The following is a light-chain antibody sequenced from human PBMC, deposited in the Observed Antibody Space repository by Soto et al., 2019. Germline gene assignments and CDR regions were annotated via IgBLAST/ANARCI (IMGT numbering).Light chain of an antibody. CDR1: QSIISW. V-gene: IGKV1-5*03. J-gene: IGKJ1*01. CDR2: KAS. CDR3: QQYNCFTLT. Sequence: DIQMTHSPSTLSASVVYIVTIIFRSSQSIISWLALYQQTAGKAPKLIISKASNLDRGVPSRFSGSGSWTEFNLSISILQPEDFATYFCQQYNCFTLTIG.